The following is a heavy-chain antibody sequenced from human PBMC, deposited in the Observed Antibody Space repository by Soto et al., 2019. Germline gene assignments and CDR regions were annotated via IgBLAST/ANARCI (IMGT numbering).Heavy chain of an antibody. V-gene: IGHV3-33*01. CDR3: ARERERGDGGIAVAGTEENYYGMDV. Sequence: GGSLRLSCAASGFTFSSYGMHWVRQAPGKGLEWVAVIWYDGSNKYYADSVKGRFTISRDNSKNTLYLQMNSLRAEDTAVYYCARERERGDGGIAVAGTEENYYGMDVWGQGTTVTVSS. D-gene: IGHD6-19*01. J-gene: IGHJ6*02. CDR1: GFTFSSYG. CDR2: IWYDGSNK.